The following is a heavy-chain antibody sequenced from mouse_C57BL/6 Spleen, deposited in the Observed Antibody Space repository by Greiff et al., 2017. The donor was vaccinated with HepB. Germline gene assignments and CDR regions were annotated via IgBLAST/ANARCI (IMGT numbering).Heavy chain of an antibody. D-gene: IGHD4-1*01. V-gene: IGHV5-6*01. CDR2: ISSGGSYT. CDR3: ARQTGTRDYYAMDY. Sequence: EVMLVESGGDLVKPGGSLKLSCAASGFTFSSYGMSWVRQTPDKRLEWVATISSGGSYTYYPDSVKGRFTISRDNAKKTLYLQMSSLKSEDTAMYYCARQTGTRDYYAMDYWGQGTSVTVSS. J-gene: IGHJ4*01. CDR1: GFTFSSYG.